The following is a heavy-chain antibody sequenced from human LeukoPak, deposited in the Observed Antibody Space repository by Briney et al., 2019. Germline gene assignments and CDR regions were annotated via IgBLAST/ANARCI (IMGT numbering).Heavy chain of an antibody. J-gene: IGHJ4*02. CDR3: ARGLPYYYDSSGYYSPYYFDY. D-gene: IGHD3-22*01. V-gene: IGHV1-18*01. CDR2: ISAYNGNT. CDR1: GYTFTSYG. Sequence: GASVKVSCKASGYTFTSYGISWARQAPGQGLEWMGWISAYNGNTNYAQKLQGRVTMTTDTSTSTAYMELRSLRSDDTAVYYCARGLPYYYDSSGYYSPYYFDYWGQGTLVTVSS.